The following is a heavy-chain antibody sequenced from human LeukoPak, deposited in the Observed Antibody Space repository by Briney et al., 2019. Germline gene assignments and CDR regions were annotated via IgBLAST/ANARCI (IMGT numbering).Heavy chain of an antibody. V-gene: IGHV4-34*01. CDR3: ARLDYGDYSGYYGMDV. Sequence: SETLSLTCAVYGGSFSGYYWSWIRQPPGKGLEWIGEINHSGSTNYNPSLKSRVTISVDTSKNQFSLKLSFVTAADTAVYYCARLDYGDYSGYYGMDVWGQGTTVTVSS. J-gene: IGHJ6*02. D-gene: IGHD4-17*01. CDR2: INHSGST. CDR1: GGSFSGYY.